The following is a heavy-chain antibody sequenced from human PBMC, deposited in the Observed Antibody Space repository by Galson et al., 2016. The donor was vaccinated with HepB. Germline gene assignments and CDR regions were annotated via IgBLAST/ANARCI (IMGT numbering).Heavy chain of an antibody. V-gene: IGHV3-30*03. J-gene: IGHJ4*02. D-gene: IGHD6-13*01. CDR1: GFPFSSYG. CDR2: MSIDGSHK. Sequence: SLRLSCAASGFPFSSYGMHWVRQAPGKGLEWVSAMSIDGSHKYYVDSVKGRFTISRDNSMNTLYLQLDRVTSDDTAVYYCASGWLQQLAEFVYWGQGTLVTVSS. CDR3: ASGWLQQLAEFVY.